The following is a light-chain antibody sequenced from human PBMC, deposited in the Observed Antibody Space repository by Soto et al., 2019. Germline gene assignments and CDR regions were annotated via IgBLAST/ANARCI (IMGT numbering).Light chain of an antibody. CDR3: QQYSDWPSGT. J-gene: IGKJ4*01. CDR2: GAS. Sequence: EIVMTQSPVTLSVSPGEGATLSCRASQTVGGDLAWYQQRPGQAPSLLIYGASTRATGVPPRFSGSGSGTEFTLTITGLQPADFAFYFCQQYSDWPSGTFGGGTKVEV. V-gene: IGKV3-15*01. CDR1: QTVGGD.